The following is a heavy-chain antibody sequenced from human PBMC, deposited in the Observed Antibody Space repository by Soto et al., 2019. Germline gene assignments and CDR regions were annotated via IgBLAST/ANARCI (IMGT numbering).Heavy chain of an antibody. CDR1: GYTFTSYY. CDR2: INPSGGST. J-gene: IGHJ3*02. D-gene: IGHD3-16*01. CDR3: ARQFRITFGGVPEGDAFDI. Sequence: APVKVSCKASGYTFTSYYMHWVRQAPGQGLEWMGIINPSGGSTSYAQKFQGRVTMTRDTSTSTVYMELSSLRSEDTAVYYCARQFRITFGGVPEGDAFDIWGQGTMVTVSS. V-gene: IGHV1-46*01.